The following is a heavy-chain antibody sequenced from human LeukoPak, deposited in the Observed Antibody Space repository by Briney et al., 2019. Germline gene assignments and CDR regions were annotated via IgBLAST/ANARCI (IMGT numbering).Heavy chain of an antibody. J-gene: IGHJ5*02. CDR1: GGSFSGYY. CDR2: INHSGST. D-gene: IGHD1-26*01. CDR3: ARAEWGVRAPLNWFDP. V-gene: IGHV4-34*01. Sequence: PSETLSLTCAVYGGSFSGYYWSWIRQPPGKGLEWIGEINHSGSTNYNPSLKSRVTISVDTSKNQFSLKPSSVTAADPALYYCARAEWGVRAPLNWFDPWGQGTLVTVSS.